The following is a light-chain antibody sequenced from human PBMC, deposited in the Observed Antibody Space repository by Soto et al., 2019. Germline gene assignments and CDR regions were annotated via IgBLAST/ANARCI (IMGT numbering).Light chain of an antibody. Sequence: EIVLTQSRGTLSLSPGERATRACRASQSVSSSYLAWYQQKPGRAPRLLIYGASSRATGIPDRFSGSGSGTDFTLTISRLEPEDFAVYYCQQYGSSPYTFGQGTKLEIK. CDR3: QQYGSSPYT. CDR2: GAS. V-gene: IGKV3-20*01. J-gene: IGKJ2*01. CDR1: QSVSSSY.